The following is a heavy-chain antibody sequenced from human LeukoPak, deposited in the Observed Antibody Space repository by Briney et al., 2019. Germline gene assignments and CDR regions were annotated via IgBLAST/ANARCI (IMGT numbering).Heavy chain of an antibody. D-gene: IGHD4-17*01. CDR2: INSDGSST. CDR3: ASLDYGDYIGYYYYGMDV. Sequence: GGSLRLSCAASGFTFSSYWMHWVRQAPGKGLVWVSRINSDGSSTSYADSVKGRFTISRDNAKNTLYLQMNSLRAEDTAVYYCASLDYGDYIGYYYYGMDVWGQGTLVTVSS. CDR1: GFTFSSYW. J-gene: IGHJ6*02. V-gene: IGHV3-74*01.